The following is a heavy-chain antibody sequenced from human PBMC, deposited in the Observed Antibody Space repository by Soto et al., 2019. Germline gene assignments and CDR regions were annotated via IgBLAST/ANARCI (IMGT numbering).Heavy chain of an antibody. V-gene: IGHV3-15*07. CDR1: GFTFSNAW. CDR2: IKSKTDGGTT. J-gene: IGHJ6*02. D-gene: IGHD5-18*01. Sequence: GGSLRLSCAASGFTFSNAWMNWVRQAPGKGLEWVGRIKSKTDGGTTDYAAPVKGRFTISRDDSKNTLYLQMNSLKTEDTAVYYCTTDPAVNVDTATHYYGMDVWGQGTTVTVSS. CDR3: TTDPAVNVDTATHYYGMDV.